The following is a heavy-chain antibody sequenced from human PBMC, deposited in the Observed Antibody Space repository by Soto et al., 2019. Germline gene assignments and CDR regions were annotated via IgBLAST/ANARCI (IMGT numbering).Heavy chain of an antibody. CDR1: GGSISSYY. V-gene: IGHV4-59*12. CDR2: IYHSGST. Sequence: SETLSLTCTVSGGSISSYYWSWIRQPPGKGLEWIGYIYHSGSTNYNPSLKSRVTISVNTSKNQFSLKLSSVTAADTAVYYCARERPDGARLDPWGQGTLVTVS. J-gene: IGHJ5*02. D-gene: IGHD6-6*01. CDR3: ARERPDGARLDP.